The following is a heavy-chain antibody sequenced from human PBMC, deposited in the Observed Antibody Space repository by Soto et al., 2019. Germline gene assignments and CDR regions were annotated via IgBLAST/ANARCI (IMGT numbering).Heavy chain of an antibody. D-gene: IGHD5-12*01. CDR2: ISYDARND. J-gene: IGHJ6*01. CDR1: GFSISSYG. CDR3: ARESGHTRGDSYYDMDV. V-gene: IGHV3-30*03. Sequence: QLQLVESGGGVVQPGRSLRLSCAASGFSISSYGFHWVRQAPGKGLEWVAVISYDARNDYYIDSVTGRYTISRDNSKKTGFLHMYNLRDEDTAVYYCARESGHTRGDSYYDMDVWAPGTTLTVSP.